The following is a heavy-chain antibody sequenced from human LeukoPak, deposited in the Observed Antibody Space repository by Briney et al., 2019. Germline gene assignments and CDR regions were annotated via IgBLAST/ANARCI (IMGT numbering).Heavy chain of an antibody. D-gene: IGHD6-19*01. CDR2: ISGSGGTT. V-gene: IGHV3-23*01. CDR1: RLSFGNCA. Sequence: GGSLRISCATARLSFGNCAMGGRRQGPGKRLEWGSAISGSGGTTYYADSVQRRFTISRDNAKNTLYLQMNSLRAEDTATLYCAKVHTSGWYPLDYWGQGTLVTVSS. J-gene: IGHJ4*02. CDR3: AKVHTSGWYPLDY.